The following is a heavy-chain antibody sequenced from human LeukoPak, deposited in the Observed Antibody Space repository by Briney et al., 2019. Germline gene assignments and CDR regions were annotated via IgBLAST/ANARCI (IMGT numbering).Heavy chain of an antibody. CDR3: ARTITGTSYYYMDV. V-gene: IGHV3-64*01. Sequence: GGPLRLSCAASGFTFSSYAMHWVRQAPGKGLEYVSAISSNGGSTYYANSVKGRFTISRDNSKNTLYLQMGSLRAEDMAVYYCARTITGTSYYYMDVWGKGTTVTVSS. J-gene: IGHJ6*03. CDR2: ISSNGGST. CDR1: GFTFSSYA. D-gene: IGHD1-7*01.